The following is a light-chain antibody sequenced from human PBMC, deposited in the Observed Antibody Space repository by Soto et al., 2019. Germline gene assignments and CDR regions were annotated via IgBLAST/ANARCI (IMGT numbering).Light chain of an antibody. J-gene: IGLJ1*01. Sequence: SVLTQPPSASGTPGQRVTISCSGSSSNIGSNTVNWYQQFPGTAPKLLIYGNDQRPSGVPDRFSGSKSGTSASLAISGLQAEDEADYYCQSYDSRLSGYVFGTGTKVTVL. CDR2: GND. V-gene: IGLV1-44*01. CDR3: QSYDSRLSGYV. CDR1: SSNIGSNT.